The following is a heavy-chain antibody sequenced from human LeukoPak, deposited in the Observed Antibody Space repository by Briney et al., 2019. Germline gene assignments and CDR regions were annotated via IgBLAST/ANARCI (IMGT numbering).Heavy chain of an antibody. D-gene: IGHD1-26*01. Sequence: SVKVSCKASGGTFRSYAISWVRQAPGQGLEWMGGIIPIFGTANYAQKFQGRVTITTDESTSTAYMELSSLRSEDTAVYYCARSTPQLIVGATRNAFDIWGQGTMVTVSS. CDR3: ARSTPQLIVGATRNAFDI. CDR2: IIPIFGTA. V-gene: IGHV1-69*05. J-gene: IGHJ3*02. CDR1: GGTFRSYA.